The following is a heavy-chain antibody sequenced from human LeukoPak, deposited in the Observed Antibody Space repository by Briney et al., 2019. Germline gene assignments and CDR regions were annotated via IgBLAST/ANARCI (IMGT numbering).Heavy chain of an antibody. J-gene: IGHJ4*02. D-gene: IGHD1-7*01. CDR1: GGSISSSSYY. CDR3: ATSLRWNYAD. Sequence: PSETLSLTCTVSGGSISSSSYYWGWIRQPPGKGLEWIGSIYYSGSTYYNPSLKSRVTISVDTSKNQFSLKLSSVTAADTAVYYCATSLRWNYADWGQGTLVTVSS. V-gene: IGHV4-39*01. CDR2: IYYSGST.